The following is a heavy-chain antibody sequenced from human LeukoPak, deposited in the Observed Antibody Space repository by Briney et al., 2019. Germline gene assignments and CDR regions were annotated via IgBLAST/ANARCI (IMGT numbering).Heavy chain of an antibody. D-gene: IGHD2-15*01. J-gene: IGHJ5*02. V-gene: IGHV3-48*03. CDR3: AREGYCSGGSCYSVKKGPNWFDP. CDR2: ISASGNTI. CDR1: GFTFSNYE. Sequence: QAGGSLRLSCGGTGFTFSNYEMNWVRQAPGKGLEWVSFISASGNTIYYAASVKGRFTISRDNAKNTLYLQMNSLRAEDTAVYYCAREGYCSGGSCYSVKKGPNWFDPWGQGTLVTVSS.